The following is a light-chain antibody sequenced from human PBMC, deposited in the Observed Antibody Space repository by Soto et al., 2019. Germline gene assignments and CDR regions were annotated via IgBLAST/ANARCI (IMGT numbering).Light chain of an antibody. J-gene: IGKJ5*01. CDR1: QTISNY. V-gene: IGKV1-39*01. CDR2: AAS. CDR3: QQSYNTPIT. Sequence: DIQMTQSPSSLSASLGDRVTITCRASQTISNYLNWYQQKSGRAPELLVYAASNLQSGVPSRFTGSGSGTHFTLTFSGLEPADFATYFCQQSYNTPITFGQGTRLEIK.